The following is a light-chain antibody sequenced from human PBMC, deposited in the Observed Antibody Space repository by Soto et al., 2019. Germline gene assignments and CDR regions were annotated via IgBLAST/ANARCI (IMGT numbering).Light chain of an antibody. CDR2: GAS. J-gene: IGKJ4*01. Sequence: EIVLTQFPGALSLSPGGGVTLPCRASQTVGTRFLAWYQQKSGQAPRFLIYGASNRATGIPDRFSGSGSGTDFTLTISRLEPEDFAVYYCQQYGALPPTFGGGTKVEIK. CDR3: QQYGALPPT. V-gene: IGKV3-20*01. CDR1: QTVGTRF.